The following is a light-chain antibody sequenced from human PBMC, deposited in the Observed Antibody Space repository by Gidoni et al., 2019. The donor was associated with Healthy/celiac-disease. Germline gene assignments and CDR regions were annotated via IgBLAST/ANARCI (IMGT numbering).Light chain of an antibody. Sequence: EIQLTQSPSSLSASVGDRVTITCRASQSISRYLNWNQQKPGKAPKLLIYAASSLQSGVPSRFSDSGSGTDFTLTISSLQPEDFATYYCQQSYSTPWTFGQGTKVEIK. V-gene: IGKV1-39*01. CDR2: AAS. CDR1: QSISRY. CDR3: QQSYSTPWT. J-gene: IGKJ1*01.